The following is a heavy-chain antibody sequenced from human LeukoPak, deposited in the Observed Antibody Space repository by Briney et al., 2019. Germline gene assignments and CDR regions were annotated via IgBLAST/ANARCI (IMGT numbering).Heavy chain of an antibody. J-gene: IGHJ5*02. Sequence: ASETLSLTCTVSGGSISSGSSYWSWIRQPAGKGLEWIGRIHTSGNTNYKPSLQSRVTISVDTAKNQFSLKLSSVTAADTAVYYCTRGDNTWGQGTLVTVSS. V-gene: IGHV4-61*02. CDR3: TRGDNT. D-gene: IGHD2/OR15-2a*01. CDR1: GGSISSGSSY. CDR2: IHTSGNT.